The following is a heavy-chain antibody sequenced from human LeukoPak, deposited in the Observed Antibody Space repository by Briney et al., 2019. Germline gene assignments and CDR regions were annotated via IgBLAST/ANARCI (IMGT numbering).Heavy chain of an antibody. CDR3: ARDRGDWNYGILDY. V-gene: IGHV3-7*01. Sequence: PGGSLRLSCAASGFTFSSYWMSWVRQAPGKGLEWVANIKQDGSEKYYVDSVKGRFTISRDNAKNSLYLQMNSLRAEDTAVYYCARDRGDWNYGILDYWGQGTLVTVSS. CDR2: IKQDGSEK. D-gene: IGHD1-7*01. CDR1: GFTFSSYW. J-gene: IGHJ4*02.